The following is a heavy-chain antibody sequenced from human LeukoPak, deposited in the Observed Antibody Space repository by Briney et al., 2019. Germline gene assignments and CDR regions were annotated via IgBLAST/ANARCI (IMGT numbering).Heavy chain of an antibody. CDR2: ISGGGDIT. Sequence: GGSLRLSCAASGFTFSAYAMNWVRRAPGKGLEWVSGISGGGDITYYADSVKGRFTISRDNSKNTLYLQMNSLRAEDTAVYYCANRRAASGTGFDYWGQGTLVTVSS. D-gene: IGHD6-13*01. CDR1: GFTFSAYA. V-gene: IGHV3-23*01. J-gene: IGHJ4*02. CDR3: ANRRAASGTGFDY.